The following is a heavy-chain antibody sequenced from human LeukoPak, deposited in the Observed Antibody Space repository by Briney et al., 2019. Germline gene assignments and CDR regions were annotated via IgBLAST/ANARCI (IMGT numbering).Heavy chain of an antibody. V-gene: IGHV4-38-2*02. CDR2: IYHSGSA. CDR1: GYSISSGYY. Sequence: PSETLSLTCTVSGYSISSGYYWGWIRQPPGKGLEGIGSIYHSGSAYYNPSLKSRVTISVDTSKNQFSLRLNSVTAADTAVYYCARYNYGYDALDFWGQGTMVTVSS. CDR3: ARYNYGYDALDF. D-gene: IGHD5-18*01. J-gene: IGHJ3*01.